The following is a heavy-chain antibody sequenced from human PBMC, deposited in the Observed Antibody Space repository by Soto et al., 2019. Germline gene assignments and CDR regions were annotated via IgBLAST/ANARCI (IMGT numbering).Heavy chain of an antibody. CDR2: VYYTGDT. V-gene: IGHV4-59*08. D-gene: IGHD4-17*01. CDR3: VRQGIDYLHGLVDV. CDR1: RGPDRSHN. Sequence: QVQLQQSGPRLVKPSETLSLTCTVSRGPDRSHNWGWIRQPPGRGLEWIGYVYYTGDTAYNPSLRSRVSISADTSTNDISLTLSSVTAADTAVYYCVRQGIDYLHGLVDVWGQGTTVSVSS. J-gene: IGHJ6*02.